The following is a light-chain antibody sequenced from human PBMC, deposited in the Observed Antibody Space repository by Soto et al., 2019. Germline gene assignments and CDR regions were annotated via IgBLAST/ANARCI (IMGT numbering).Light chain of an antibody. Sequence: EIVLTQSPGTLSLSPGERATLSFRASQSVSNTFLAWYQHKPGQAPRLLIYGASSRATGIPDRFSGSGSGTDFTLTISRLEAEDFAVYYCHQYGMSPWSFGQGTKVDIK. CDR2: GAS. CDR3: HQYGMSPWS. CDR1: QSVSNTF. V-gene: IGKV3-20*01. J-gene: IGKJ1*01.